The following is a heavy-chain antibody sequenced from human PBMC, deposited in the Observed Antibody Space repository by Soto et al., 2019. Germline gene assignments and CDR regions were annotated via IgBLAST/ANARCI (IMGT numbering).Heavy chain of an antibody. CDR1: GGTFSSYA. J-gene: IGHJ4*02. V-gene: IGHV1-69*01. CDR3: SRRCLQYSSSSPLCY. CDR2: IIPIFGTA. Sequence: QVQLVQSGAEVKKPGSSVKVSCKASGGTFSSYAISWVRQAPGQGLGWMGGIIPIFGTANYAQKFHGRVTITADESTSTAYMELSSLRAEDTAVYYCSRRCLQYSSSSPLCYWGQGTLVTVSS. D-gene: IGHD6-6*01.